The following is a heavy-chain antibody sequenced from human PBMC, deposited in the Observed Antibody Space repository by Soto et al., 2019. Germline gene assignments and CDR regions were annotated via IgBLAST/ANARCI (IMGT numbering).Heavy chain of an antibody. Sequence: GGSLRLSCAASGFTFSSYAMHWVRQAPGKGLEWVAVISYDGSNKYYADSVKGRFTISRDNSKDTLYLQMNSLRAEDTAVYYCARDRTTVTNYFDYWGQGTLVTVSS. V-gene: IGHV3-30-3*01. CDR1: GFTFSSYA. CDR3: ARDRTTVTNYFDY. CDR2: ISYDGSNK. D-gene: IGHD4-17*01. J-gene: IGHJ4*02.